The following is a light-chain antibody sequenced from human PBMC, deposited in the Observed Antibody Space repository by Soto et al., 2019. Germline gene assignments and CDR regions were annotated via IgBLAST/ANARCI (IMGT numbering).Light chain of an antibody. CDR3: RQRFNWPRFT. J-gene: IGKJ2*01. V-gene: IGKV3-11*01. Sequence: EIVLTQSPATLSLSPGERATLSCRASQSVSSSLALYQQQPGQAPGLLIYDPSNRATGLPARFSGGGSGTDFTLAIISLEPEDCAVYYCRQRFNWPRFTVGQGTKLEIK. CDR2: DPS. CDR1: QSVSSS.